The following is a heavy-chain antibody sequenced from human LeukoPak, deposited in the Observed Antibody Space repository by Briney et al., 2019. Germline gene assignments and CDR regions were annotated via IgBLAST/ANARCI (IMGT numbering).Heavy chain of an antibody. J-gene: IGHJ4*02. Sequence: SETLSLTCTVSGDSINSLDLWSWVRQPPGKGLEWLGEMYLSGTTHSNPSVKSRVTISIDKSKNQFFLNLSSVTAADTAVNYCAGLVGRYSSGLYYYYFDYWGQGTLVTVSS. CDR2: MYLSGTT. CDR1: GDSINSLDL. D-gene: IGHD3-22*01. V-gene: IGHV4-4*02. CDR3: AGLVGRYSSGLYYYYFDY.